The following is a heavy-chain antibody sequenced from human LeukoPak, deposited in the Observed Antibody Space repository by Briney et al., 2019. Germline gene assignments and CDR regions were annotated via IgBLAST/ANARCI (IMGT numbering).Heavy chain of an antibody. CDR1: GYTFTSYG. V-gene: IGHV1-18*04. J-gene: IGHJ6*04. D-gene: IGHD3-9*01. CDR3: ARDLSLSYDILTGYYSRYYYGMDV. Sequence: ASVKVSCEASGYTFTSYGISWVRQAPGQGLEWMGWISAYNGNTNYAQKLQGRVTMTTDTSTSTAYMELRSLRSDDTAVYYCARDLSLSYDILTGYYSRYYYGMDVWGKGTTVTVSS. CDR2: ISAYNGNT.